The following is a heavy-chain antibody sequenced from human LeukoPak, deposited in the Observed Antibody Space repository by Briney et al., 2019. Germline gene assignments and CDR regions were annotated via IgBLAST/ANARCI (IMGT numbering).Heavy chain of an antibody. V-gene: IGHV3-33*01. CDR2: IWYDGSNK. D-gene: IGHD1-26*01. CDR1: GFTFSSYG. J-gene: IGHJ4*02. Sequence: PGGSLRLSCAASGFTFSSYGMHWARQAPGKGLEWVAVIWYDGSNKYYADSVKGRFTISRDNSKNTLYLQMNSLRAEDTAVYYCARGSGSYYRLDYWGQGTLVTVSS. CDR3: ARGSGSYYRLDY.